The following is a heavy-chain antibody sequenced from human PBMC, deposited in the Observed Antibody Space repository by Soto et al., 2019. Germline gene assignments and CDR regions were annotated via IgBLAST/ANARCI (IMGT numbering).Heavy chain of an antibody. Sequence: GGSLRLSCAASGFTFSSYAMSWVRQAPGKGLEWVSAISGSGGSTYYADSVKGRFTISRDNSKNTLYLQMNSLRAEDTAVYYCAGGGGLGQQYYSSGMDVWGQGTTLTFPS. J-gene: IGHJ6*02. CDR2: ISGSGGST. V-gene: IGHV3-23*01. CDR1: GFTFSSYA. CDR3: AGGGGLGQQYYSSGMDV. D-gene: IGHD3-16*01.